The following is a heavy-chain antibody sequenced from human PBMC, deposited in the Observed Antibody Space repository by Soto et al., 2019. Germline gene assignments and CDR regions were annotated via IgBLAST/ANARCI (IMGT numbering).Heavy chain of an antibody. CDR1: GFTFRTYA. D-gene: IGHD3-16*02. CDR3: AKEKDYDFTWGSDRYTYHY. CDR2: ISGSAGT. J-gene: IGHJ4*02. Sequence: PGGSLRLSCTASGFTFRTYAMTWFRQAPGRGLEWVSAISGSAGTFYATSVKGRFTISRDNSRSTVYLQMHSLRAEDSAIYYCAKEKDYDFTWGSDRYTYHYWRRGPLVTVSS. V-gene: IGHV3-23*01.